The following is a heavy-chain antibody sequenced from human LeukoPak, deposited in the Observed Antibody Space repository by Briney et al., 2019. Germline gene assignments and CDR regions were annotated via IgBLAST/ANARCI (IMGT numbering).Heavy chain of an antibody. CDR2: MSSSGTET. Sequence: GGSLRLSCAASGFTFSSYAMSWVRQAPGKGLEWVSVMSSSGTETFHADSVKRRFTISRDNYGNTLDLQMSGLRVEDTAVYYCAKGRRVAANSVLDYFEYWGQRTLVTVSP. CDR3: AKGRRVAANSVLDYFEY. J-gene: IGHJ4*02. D-gene: IGHD2-15*01. CDR1: GFTFSSYA. V-gene: IGHV3-23*01.